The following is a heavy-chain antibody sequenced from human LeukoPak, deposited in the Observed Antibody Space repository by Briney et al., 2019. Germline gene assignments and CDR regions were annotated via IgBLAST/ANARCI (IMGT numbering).Heavy chain of an antibody. V-gene: IGHV3-30*18. J-gene: IGHJ3*02. CDR1: GFTFSSYG. D-gene: IGHD3-22*01. CDR2: ISYDGSNR. CDR3: AKGHSSGYYTPSLLDAFDI. Sequence: PGGSLRLSCAASGFTFSSYGMHWVRQAPDKGLEWVAVISYDGSNRYYADSVKGRFTISRDNSKNTLSVQVNSLRAEDTAVYYCAKGHSSGYYTPSLLDAFDIWGQGTMVTVSS.